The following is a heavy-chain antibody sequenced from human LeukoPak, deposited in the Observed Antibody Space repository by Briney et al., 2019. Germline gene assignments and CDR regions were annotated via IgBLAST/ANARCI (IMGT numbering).Heavy chain of an antibody. CDR3: AKRRGPYFDY. D-gene: IGHD3/OR15-3a*01. CDR2: TYYSGST. CDR1: GGSISSYY. V-gene: IGHV4-59*01. Sequence: PSETLSLTCTVSGGSISSYYWSWIRQPPGKGLEWIGYTYYSGSTNYNPSLKSRVTISVDTSKNQFSLKLSSVTAADTAVYYCAKRRGPYFDYWGQGTLVTVSS. J-gene: IGHJ4*02.